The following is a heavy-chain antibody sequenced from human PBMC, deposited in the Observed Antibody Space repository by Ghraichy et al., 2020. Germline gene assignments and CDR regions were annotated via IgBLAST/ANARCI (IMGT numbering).Heavy chain of an antibody. D-gene: IGHD3-22*01. CDR3: AKTLEYSSEGIDS. Sequence: GESLNISCAASGYTFSSYAMSWVRQAPGKGLEWVSGIAGATTTYYADSVKGRFTISRDNFKKTLYLQMNSLRAEDTAVYYCAKTLEYSSEGIDSWGQGTLGSVSS. V-gene: IGHV3-23*01. J-gene: IGHJ4*02. CDR2: IAGATTT. CDR1: GYTFSSYA.